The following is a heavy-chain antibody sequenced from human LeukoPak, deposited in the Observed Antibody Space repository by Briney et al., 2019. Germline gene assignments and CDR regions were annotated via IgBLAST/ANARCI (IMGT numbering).Heavy chain of an antibody. D-gene: IGHD2-21*02. V-gene: IGHV3-49*03. Sequence: GGSLRLSCTASGFTFGDYAMSWFRQAPGKGLGWVGFIRSKAYGGTTEYAESVKGRFTISRDDSKSIAYLQMNSLKTEDTAVYYCTRDHCGGDCYYGPYDAFDIWGQGTMVTVSS. CDR1: GFTFGDYA. CDR3: TRDHCGGDCYYGPYDAFDI. CDR2: IRSKAYGGTT. J-gene: IGHJ3*02.